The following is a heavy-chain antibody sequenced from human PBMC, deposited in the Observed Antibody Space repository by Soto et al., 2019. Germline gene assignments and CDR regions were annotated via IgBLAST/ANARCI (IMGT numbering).Heavy chain of an antibody. CDR2: MNPNSGNT. Sequence: ASVKVSCKASGYTFTSYDINWVRQATGQGLEWMGWMNPNSGNTGYAQKFQGGVTMTRNTSISTAYMELSSLRSEDTAVYYCARGPWVVAATHDAFDIWGQGTMVTVSS. CDR1: GYTFTSYD. D-gene: IGHD2-15*01. CDR3: ARGPWVVAATHDAFDI. V-gene: IGHV1-8*01. J-gene: IGHJ3*02.